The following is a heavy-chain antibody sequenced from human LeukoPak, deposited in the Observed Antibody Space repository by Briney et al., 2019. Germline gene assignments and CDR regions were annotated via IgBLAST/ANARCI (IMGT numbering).Heavy chain of an antibody. CDR1: GFTFSSYW. V-gene: IGHV3-7*01. J-gene: IGHJ4*02. Sequence: PGGSLRLSCEASGFTFSSYWMSWVRQAPGKGLEWVANIKQDGSEKYYVDSVKGRFTISRDNAKNSLYLQMNSLRAEDTAVYYRARGELLPDWGQGTLVTVSS. D-gene: IGHD1-26*01. CDR3: ARGELLPD. CDR2: IKQDGSEK.